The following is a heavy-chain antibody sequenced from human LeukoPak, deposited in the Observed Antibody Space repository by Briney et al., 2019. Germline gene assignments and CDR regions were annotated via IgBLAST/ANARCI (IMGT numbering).Heavy chain of an antibody. D-gene: IGHD3-22*01. J-gene: IGHJ4*02. V-gene: IGHV3-23*01. CDR1: GFTFSSDA. Sequence: GGSLRLSCAATGFTFSSDAMTWVRQVPGKGLEWVSSISGSGSNTHYADSVKGRFTISRDNSKDTLYLQMSSVRVDDTAVYYCARDRGRYYDSRGFYWGYYFDSWGQGILVTVST. CDR2: ISGSGSNT. CDR3: ARDRGRYYDSRGFYWGYYFDS.